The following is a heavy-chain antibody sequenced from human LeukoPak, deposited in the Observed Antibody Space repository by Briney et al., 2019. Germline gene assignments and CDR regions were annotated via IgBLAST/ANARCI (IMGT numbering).Heavy chain of an antibody. J-gene: IGHJ3*02. CDR2: IYYSGST. V-gene: IGHV4-39*07. CDR1: GGSISSSSYY. CDR3: ARDRSGTIRAFDI. Sequence: SETLSLTCTVSGGSISSSSYYWGWIRQPPGKGLEWIGSIYYSGSTYYNPSLKSRVTISVDTSKNQFSLKLSSVTAADTAVYYCARDRSGTIRAFDIWGQGTMVTVSS. D-gene: IGHD2-2*02.